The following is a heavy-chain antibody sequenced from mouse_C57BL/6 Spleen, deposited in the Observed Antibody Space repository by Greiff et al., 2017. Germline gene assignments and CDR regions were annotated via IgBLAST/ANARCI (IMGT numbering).Heavy chain of an antibody. CDR3: TRYRGNPAWFAY. J-gene: IGHJ3*01. V-gene: IGHV5-9-1*02. Sequence: EVNLVESGAGLVKPGGSLKLSCAASGFTFSSYDMSWVRQTPEKRLEWVAYISSGGDYIYYDDTVKGRFTLSRDNARNTLYLQMSWLKSEDTAMYYCTRYRGNPAWFAYWGQGTLVTVSA. CDR1: GFTFSSYD. D-gene: IGHD2-1*01. CDR2: ISSGGDYI.